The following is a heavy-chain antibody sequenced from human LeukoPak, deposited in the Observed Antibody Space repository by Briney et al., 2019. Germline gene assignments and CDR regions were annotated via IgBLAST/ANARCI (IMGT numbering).Heavy chain of an antibody. CDR2: IYHSGST. CDR1: GYSISSGYY. V-gene: IGHV4-38-2*02. Sequence: SETLSLTCTVSGYSISSGYYWGWIRQPPGKGLEWIGSIYHSGSTYYNPSLKSRVTISVDTSKNQFSLKLSSVTAADTAVYYCARDTVTMIVVAIYIGDAFDIWGQGTMVTVSS. CDR3: ARDTVTMIVVAIYIGDAFDI. J-gene: IGHJ3*02. D-gene: IGHD3-22*01.